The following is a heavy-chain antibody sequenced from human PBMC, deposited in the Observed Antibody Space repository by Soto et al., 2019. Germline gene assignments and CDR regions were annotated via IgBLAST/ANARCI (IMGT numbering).Heavy chain of an antibody. CDR3: ARGGDYGTEIDY. CDR2: IYYSGST. Sequence: QVQLQESGPGLVKPSQTLSLTCTVSGGSISSGGYYWSWIRQHPGKGLEWIGYIYYSGSTYYNPSLKSRGTISVDTSKNQFSLKLSSVTAAATAVYYCARGGDYGTEIDYWGQGTLVTVSS. V-gene: IGHV4-31*03. D-gene: IGHD4-17*01. J-gene: IGHJ4*02. CDR1: GGSISSGGYY.